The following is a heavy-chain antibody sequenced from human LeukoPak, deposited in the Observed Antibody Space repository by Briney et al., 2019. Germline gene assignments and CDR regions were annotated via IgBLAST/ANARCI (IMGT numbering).Heavy chain of an antibody. CDR2: ISGSSGTT. J-gene: IGHJ4*02. CDR1: GFTFSSYA. CDR3: AKLGSSWSSLFDY. Sequence: GGSLRLSCAASGFTFSSYAMSWVRQAPGKGLEWVSSISGSSGTTFYADSVKGRFTISRDNSKNTLYLQMNSLRAEDTAAYYCAKLGSSWSSLFDYWGQGTLITVSS. V-gene: IGHV3-23*01. D-gene: IGHD6-13*01.